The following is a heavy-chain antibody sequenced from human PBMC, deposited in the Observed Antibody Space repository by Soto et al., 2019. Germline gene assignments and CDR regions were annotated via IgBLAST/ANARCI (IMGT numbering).Heavy chain of an antibody. CDR3: ARDRGSYGMDV. J-gene: IGHJ6*02. V-gene: IGHV4-31*03. CDR1: VDSISGGYY. CDR2: VSPSGNT. Sequence: PSETLSLTCTVSVDSISGGYYWSWIRQHPGKGLEWIGYVSPSGNTYYNPSLNSRVSISIDTSKNHFSLEVSSVTAADTAVYYCARDRGSYGMDVWGQGTTVT.